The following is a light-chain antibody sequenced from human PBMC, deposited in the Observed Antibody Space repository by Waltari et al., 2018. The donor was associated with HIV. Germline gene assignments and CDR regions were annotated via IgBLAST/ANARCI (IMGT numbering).Light chain of an antibody. Sequence: DIKMTQSRSSMSASVGDRVTITCRASQSISSYLNWYQQKPGKAPKLLIYAASSLQSGVPSRFSGSGSGTDFTLTISSLQPEDFATYYCQQSYSTPRTFGQGTKLEIK. J-gene: IGKJ2*01. CDR1: QSISSY. V-gene: IGKV1-39*01. CDR3: QQSYSTPRT. CDR2: AAS.